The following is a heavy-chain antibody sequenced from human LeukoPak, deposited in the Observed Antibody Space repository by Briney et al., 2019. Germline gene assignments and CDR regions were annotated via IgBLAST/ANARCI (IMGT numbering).Heavy chain of an antibody. J-gene: IGHJ4*02. CDR2: INHSGGT. Sequence: SETLSLTCGVSGASFSGYYWSWIRQPPGKGLEWIGEINHSGGTNYNPSLKSRVTISVDTSKKHFSLNLRSVTAEDTAVYYCATDRYYGSGSYYKFDYWGQGTLVTVSS. CDR1: GASFSGYY. V-gene: IGHV4-34*01. D-gene: IGHD3-10*01. CDR3: ATDRYYGSGSYYKFDY.